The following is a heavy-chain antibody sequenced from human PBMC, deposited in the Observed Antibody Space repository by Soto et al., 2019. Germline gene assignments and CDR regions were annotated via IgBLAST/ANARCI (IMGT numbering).Heavy chain of an antibody. J-gene: IGHJ4*02. V-gene: IGHV3-11*01. Sequence: GGSLRLSCAASGVTFNDYYMSWVRQAPGKGLEHISYISDSGSTIYYAASVKGRFTISRDNAKNSLSLQMNSLRGDDTAVYYCARGRVVSAIVFDYWGQGTLVTVSS. CDR1: GVTFNDYY. CDR3: ARGRVVSAIVFDY. D-gene: IGHD2-21*01. CDR2: ISDSGSTI.